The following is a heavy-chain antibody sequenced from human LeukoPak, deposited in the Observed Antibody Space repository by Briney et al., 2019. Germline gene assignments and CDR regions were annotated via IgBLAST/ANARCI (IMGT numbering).Heavy chain of an antibody. V-gene: IGHV4-4*07. CDR2: IYTSGST. D-gene: IGHD3-3*01. CDR1: GGSISSYY. J-gene: IGHJ3*02. CDR3: ARAGSYLWSGAQNAFDI. Sequence: PSETLSLTCTVSGGSISSYYWSWIRQPAGKGLEWIGRIYTSGSTNYNPSLKSRVTMSVDTSKNQFSLKLSSVTAADTAVYYCARAGSYLWSGAQNAFDIWGQGTMVTVSS.